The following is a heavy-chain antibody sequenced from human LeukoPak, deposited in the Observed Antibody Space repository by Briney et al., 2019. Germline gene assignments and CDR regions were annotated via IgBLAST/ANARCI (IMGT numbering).Heavy chain of an antibody. CDR1: GGSISSYY. CDR3: ARDSMITFGGVYYFDY. Sequence: SETLSLTCTVSGGSISSYYGSWIRQPRGKGLEWIGYIYYSGSTNYNPSLKSRVTISVDTSKNQFSLKLSSVTAADTAVYYCARDSMITFGGVYYFDYWGQGTLVTVSS. D-gene: IGHD3-16*01. J-gene: IGHJ4*02. V-gene: IGHV4-59*12. CDR2: IYYSGST.